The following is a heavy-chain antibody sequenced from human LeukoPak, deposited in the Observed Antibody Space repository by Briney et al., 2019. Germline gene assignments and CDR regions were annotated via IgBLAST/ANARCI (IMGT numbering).Heavy chain of an antibody. CDR3: ARRRAAAGSHDY. V-gene: IGHV4-39*01. D-gene: IGHD6-13*01. CDR1: GGSISSSSYC. J-gene: IGHJ4*02. Sequence: PSETLSLTCTVSGGSISSSSYCWGWIRQPPGKGLEWIGSIYYSGSTYYNPSLKSRVTISVDTSKNQFSLKLSSVTAADTAVYYCARRRAAAGSHDYWGQGTLVTVSS. CDR2: IYYSGST.